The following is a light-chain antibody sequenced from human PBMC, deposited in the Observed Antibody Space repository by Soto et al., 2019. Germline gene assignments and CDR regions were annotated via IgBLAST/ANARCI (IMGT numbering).Light chain of an antibody. CDR1: QSVSNY. Sequence: EIVLTQSPATLSLSPGERATLSCRASQSVSNYLAWYQQKPGQAPRLLIYDASNMAIGIPARFSGSGSGTDFTLTISSLEPEDFAVYYCQQRSNWPSLTFGGGTKVEIK. CDR2: DAS. CDR3: QQRSNWPSLT. V-gene: IGKV3-11*01. J-gene: IGKJ4*01.